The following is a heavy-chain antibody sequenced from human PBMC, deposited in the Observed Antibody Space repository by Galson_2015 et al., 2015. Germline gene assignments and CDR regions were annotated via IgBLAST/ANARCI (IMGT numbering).Heavy chain of an antibody. V-gene: IGHV3-30*18. J-gene: IGHJ4*02. CDR1: GFTFSSYG. CDR3: AKGAATIVY. CDR2: ISYDGSNK. D-gene: IGHD5-24*01. Sequence: SLRLSCAASGFTFSSYGMHWVRQAPGKGLEWVAVISYDGSNKYYADSVKGRFTISRDNSKNTLYLQMNSLRAEDTAVYYCAKGAATIVYWGQATLVTVSS.